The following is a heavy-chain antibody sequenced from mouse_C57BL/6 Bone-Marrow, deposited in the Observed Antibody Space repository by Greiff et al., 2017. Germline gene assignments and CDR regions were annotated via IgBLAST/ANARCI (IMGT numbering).Heavy chain of an antibody. Sequence: QVQLQQPGAELVKPGASVKLSCKASGYTFTSYWMQWVIQRPGQGLEWIGEIDPSDSYTNYNQKFKGKATLTVDTSSSTAYMQLRSLTSEDSAVXYCAREGRLWYFDVWGTGTTVTVSS. V-gene: IGHV1-50*01. D-gene: IGHD1-1*01. CDR1: GYTFTSYW. J-gene: IGHJ1*03. CDR3: AREGRLWYFDV. CDR2: IDPSDSYT.